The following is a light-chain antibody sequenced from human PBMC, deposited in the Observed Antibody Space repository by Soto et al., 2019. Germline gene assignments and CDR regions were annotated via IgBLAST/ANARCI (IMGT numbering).Light chain of an antibody. V-gene: IGLV3-21*04. CDR1: DIGSKS. Sequence: SYELTQPPSVSVAPGKTARITCGGSDIGSKSVHWYQQKPGQAPVLVIYYHSDRPSGIPERFSGSNSGNTATLTISGVEAGDEALYSCRVWDYSSDHPVFGGGTKLTVL. J-gene: IGLJ2*01. CDR2: YHS. CDR3: RVWDYSSDHPV.